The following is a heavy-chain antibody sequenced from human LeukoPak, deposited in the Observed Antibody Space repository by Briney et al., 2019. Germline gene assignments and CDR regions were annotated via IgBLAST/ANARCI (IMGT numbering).Heavy chain of an antibody. J-gene: IGHJ4*02. V-gene: IGHV5-51*01. CDR2: IYPGDSDT. CDR1: GSSFTSYW. Sequence: GAPLKISCKGSGSSFTSYWIGWVRQLPGKGLEWMGIIYPGDSDTRCSPSFQGQVTISADKSVSTAYLQWSSLKASDTAMYYCARLRGGSYFAVCYFDYWGQGTLVTVSS. D-gene: IGHD1-26*01. CDR3: ARLRGGSYFAVCYFDY.